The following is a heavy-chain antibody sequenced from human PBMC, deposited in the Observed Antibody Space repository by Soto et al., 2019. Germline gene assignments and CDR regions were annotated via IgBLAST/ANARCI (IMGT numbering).Heavy chain of an antibody. V-gene: IGHV4-61*08. CDR3: AAGSDWYGPLGY. J-gene: IGHJ4*02. D-gene: IGHD6-19*01. CDR2: IYYSGST. Sequence: SETLSLTCTVSGGSISSGGYYWSWIRQHPGKGLEWIGYIYYSGSTYYNPSLKSRVTISVDTSKNQFSLKLSSVTAADTAVYYCAAGSDWYGPLGYWGQGTLVTVSS. CDR1: GGSISSGGYY.